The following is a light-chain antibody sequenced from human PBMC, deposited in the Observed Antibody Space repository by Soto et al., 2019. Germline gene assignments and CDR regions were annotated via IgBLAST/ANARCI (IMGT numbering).Light chain of an antibody. V-gene: IGKV3-20*01. CDR3: QQYCSSSTWT. CDR1: QSVSSAY. CDR2: AAS. J-gene: IGKJ1*01. Sequence: EIVLTQSPGTLSLSPGERATLSCRASQSVSSAYLAWYQHKPGQPPTLLIYAASSRVTGIPDRFSGSGSGTDLSLTISRLEAEDFSVYYCQQYCSSSTWTFGPGTKVEIK.